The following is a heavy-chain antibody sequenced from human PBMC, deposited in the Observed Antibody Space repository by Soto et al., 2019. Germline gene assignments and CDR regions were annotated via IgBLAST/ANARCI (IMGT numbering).Heavy chain of an antibody. CDR2: ISGSGGST. Sequence: PVGSLRLSCAASGFTFSSYAMSWVRQAPGKGLEWVSAISGSGGSTYYADSVKGRFTISRDNAKNTLYLQMNSLRAEDTAVYYCAKSPSGGRRGWYAWWFDPWGQGPLGTVSS. J-gene: IGHJ5*02. CDR1: GFTFSSYA. CDR3: AKSPSGGRRGWYAWWFDP. V-gene: IGHV3-23*01. D-gene: IGHD6-19*01.